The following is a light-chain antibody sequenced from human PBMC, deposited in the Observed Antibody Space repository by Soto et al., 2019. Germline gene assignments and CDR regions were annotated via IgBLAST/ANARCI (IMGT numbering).Light chain of an antibody. CDR1: RSVGDY. V-gene: IGKV3-11*01. CDR3: QQRSDWPLT. J-gene: IGKJ4*01. Sequence: EIVLAQSPATLSLSPGDRATLSCRASRSVGDYLAWYQQKPGQPPRLLIYDASNRATGIPARFSGSGSGTDFTLTISRLEPEDFAVYYCQQRSDWPLTFGGGTKVEIK. CDR2: DAS.